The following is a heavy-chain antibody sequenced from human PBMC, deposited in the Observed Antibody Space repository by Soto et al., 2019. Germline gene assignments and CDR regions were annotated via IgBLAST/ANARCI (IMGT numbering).Heavy chain of an antibody. J-gene: IGHJ4*02. Sequence: ASVKVSCKASGYTFTSYGISRVRQAPGQGLEWMGWISAYNGNTNYAQKLQGRVTMTTDTSTSTAYMELRSLRSDDTAVYYCATRPPGGAYFGVFDYWSQGTLVTVSS. D-gene: IGHD2-21*01. CDR2: ISAYNGNT. CDR3: ATRPPGGAYFGVFDY. V-gene: IGHV1-18*01. CDR1: GYTFTSYG.